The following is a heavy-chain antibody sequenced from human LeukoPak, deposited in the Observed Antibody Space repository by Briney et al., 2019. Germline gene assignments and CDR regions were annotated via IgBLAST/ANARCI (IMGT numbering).Heavy chain of an antibody. CDR3: ARDPKSQLLLDY. Sequence: ASVKVSCKASGYTFINDQLHWVRQAPGQGLEWMGWINPYSGAINYAQKFQGRVTLTRDTSISTAYMELSRLTSGDTAVYYCARDPKSQLLLDYWGQGTLVTVSS. J-gene: IGHJ4*02. CDR1: GYTFINDQ. D-gene: IGHD2-2*01. CDR2: INPYSGAI. V-gene: IGHV1-2*02.